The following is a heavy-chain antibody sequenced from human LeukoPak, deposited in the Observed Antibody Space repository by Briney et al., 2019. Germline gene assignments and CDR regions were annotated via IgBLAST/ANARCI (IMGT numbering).Heavy chain of an antibody. CDR1: GLTFSSYE. D-gene: IGHD2-15*01. CDR3: ARDDPPVVVVAATKRPGAFDI. CDR2: ISSSGSTK. V-gene: IGHV3-48*03. Sequence: PGGFLRLSCAASGLTFSSYEMNWVRQAPGKGLEWVSYISSSGSTKNYADSVKCRFTISRDNAKNSLYLQMNSLRAEDTAVYYCARDDPPVVVVAATKRPGAFDIWGQGTMVTVSS. J-gene: IGHJ3*02.